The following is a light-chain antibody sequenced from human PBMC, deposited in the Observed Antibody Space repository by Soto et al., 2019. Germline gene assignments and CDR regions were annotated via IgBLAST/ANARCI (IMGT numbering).Light chain of an antibody. J-gene: IGKJ1*01. CDR2: AAS. V-gene: IGKV1-39*01. CDR1: QRISRY. CDR3: HQSFDTPWT. Sequence: DIQMTQSPSSLSASVGDRVSITCRASQRISRYVSWYQQKPGKAPQLLIYAASSLQSGVPSRFSGSGYGTDFTLTINSLQPEDFASYYCHQSFDTPWTFGQGTKVEIK.